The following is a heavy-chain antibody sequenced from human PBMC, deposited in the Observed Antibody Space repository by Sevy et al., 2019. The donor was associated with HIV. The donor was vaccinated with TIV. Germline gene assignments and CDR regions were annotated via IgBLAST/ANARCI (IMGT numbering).Heavy chain of an antibody. CDR3: ARSSQVAGRNNWFDP. V-gene: IGHV1-18*01. CDR1: GYTFTSYG. D-gene: IGHD6-19*01. CDR2: ISTYNSIR. J-gene: IGHJ5*02. Sequence: ASVKVSCKASGYTFTSYGISCVRQAPGQGLEWMGWISTYNSIRNSAQKFQDRVTITTDTSTSTAYMELRSLRSDDTAVYYGARSSQVAGRNNWFDPWGQGTLVTVSS.